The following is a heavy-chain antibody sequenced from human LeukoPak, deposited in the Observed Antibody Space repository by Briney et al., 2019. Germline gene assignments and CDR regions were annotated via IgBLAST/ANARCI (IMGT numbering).Heavy chain of an antibody. CDR2: TNPNSGGT. D-gene: IGHD3-3*01. CDR3: ARGRVDFWSGYGMDV. Sequence: GASVKVSCKASGYTFTGYYMHWVRQAPGQGLEWMGWTNPNSGGTNYAQKFQGRVTMTRDTSISTAYMELSRLRSDDMAVYYCARGRVDFWSGYGMDVWGQGTTVTVSS. CDR1: GYTFTGYY. V-gene: IGHV1-2*02. J-gene: IGHJ6*02.